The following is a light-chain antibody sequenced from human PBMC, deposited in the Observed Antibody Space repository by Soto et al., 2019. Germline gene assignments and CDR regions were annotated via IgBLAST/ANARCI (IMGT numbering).Light chain of an antibody. V-gene: IGKV3-20*01. Sequence: EIMLTQSPGTLSLSPGERGTLSCGASQSVSSSYLAWYQQKPGKAPRLLIYGVSSSATGIPARFSGSGSGTDFTLTISSLEPVDFAVYYCQQYSSSPWTFGQGTKVELK. CDR2: GVS. J-gene: IGKJ1*01. CDR1: QSVSSSY. CDR3: QQYSSSPWT.